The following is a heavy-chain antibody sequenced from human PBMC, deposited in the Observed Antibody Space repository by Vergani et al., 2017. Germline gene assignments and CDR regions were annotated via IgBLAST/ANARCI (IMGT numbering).Heavy chain of an antibody. J-gene: IGHJ4*02. D-gene: IGHD3-9*01. V-gene: IGHV4-39*01. Sequence: QLHLQESGPGLVKPSETLSLTCTVSGGSITRSSYYWGWIRQPPGKGLEWIGNIYPSGGAYYNPSLKGRVTISVDTSKNHFSLEVTSVTAADTAIYFCARTESFILRYFHWALWVQGTLVTVSS. CDR3: ARTESFILRYFHWAL. CDR2: IYPSGGA. CDR1: GGSITRSSYY.